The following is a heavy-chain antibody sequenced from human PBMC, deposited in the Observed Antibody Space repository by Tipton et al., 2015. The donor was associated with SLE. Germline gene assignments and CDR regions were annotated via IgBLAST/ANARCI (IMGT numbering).Heavy chain of an antibody. CDR3: ARSGGTYGGYYYYYYMDV. Sequence: TLSLTCTVSGGSISSYYWSWIRQHPGKGLEWIGYIYYSGSTYYNPSLKSRVTISVDTSKNQFSLKLSSVTAADTAVYYCARSGGTYGGYYYYYYMDVWGKGTTVTVSS. CDR2: IYYSGST. D-gene: IGHD1-26*01. V-gene: IGHV4-59*06. CDR1: GGSISSYY. J-gene: IGHJ6*03.